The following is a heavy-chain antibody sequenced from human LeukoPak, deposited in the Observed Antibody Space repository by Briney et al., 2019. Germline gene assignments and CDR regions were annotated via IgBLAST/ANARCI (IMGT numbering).Heavy chain of an antibody. CDR3: ARDRNGGWYYYDSSGHYSDY. Sequence: ASVTVSSKASRYTFTSYGISWVRQAPGQGVEWMGWISAFNGNTNNAQKLQGRVTMTTDTSTSTAYMELRSLRSDDTAVYYCARDRNGGWYYYDSSGHYSDYWGQGTLVTVSS. CDR1: RYTFTSYG. CDR2: ISAFNGNT. D-gene: IGHD3-22*01. J-gene: IGHJ4*02. V-gene: IGHV1-18*01.